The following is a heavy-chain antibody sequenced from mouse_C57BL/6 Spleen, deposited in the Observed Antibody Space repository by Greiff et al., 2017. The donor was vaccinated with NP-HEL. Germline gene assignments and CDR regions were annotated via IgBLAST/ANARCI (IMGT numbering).Heavy chain of an antibody. CDR2: INPSNGGT. J-gene: IGHJ2*01. Sequence: VQLQQPGTELVKPGASVKLSCKASGYTFTSYWMHWVKQRPGQGLEWIGNINPSNGGTNYNEKVKSKATLTVDKTSSTAYMQLSSLTSEDAAVYYCANIYYCDYFDYWGQGTTLTVSS. D-gene: IGHD1-1*01. CDR3: ANIYYCDYFDY. CDR1: GYTFTSYW. V-gene: IGHV1-53*01.